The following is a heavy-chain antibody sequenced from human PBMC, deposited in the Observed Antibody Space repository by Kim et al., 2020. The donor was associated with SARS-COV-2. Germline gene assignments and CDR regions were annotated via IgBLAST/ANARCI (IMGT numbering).Heavy chain of an antibody. D-gene: IGHD3-3*01. V-gene: IGHV4-31*03. J-gene: IGHJ5*02. CDR2: IYYSGST. CDR1: GGSISSGGYY. CDR3: ARGIATFGMVVSWFDH. Sequence: SETLSLTCTVSGGSISSGGYYWSWIRQHPGKGLEWIGYIYYSGSTYYNPSLKSRVTISVDTSKNQFSLKLSSVTAADTAVYYCARGIATFGMVVSWFDHWGQGALVTVSS.